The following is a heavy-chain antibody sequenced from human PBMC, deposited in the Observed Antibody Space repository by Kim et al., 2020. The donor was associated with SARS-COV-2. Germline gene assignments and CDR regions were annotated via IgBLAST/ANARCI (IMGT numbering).Heavy chain of an antibody. Sequence: GGSLRLSCAASGFTFSSYAMSWVRQAPGKGLEWVSAISGSGGSTYYADSVKGRFTISRDNSKNTLYLQMNNLRAEDTAVYYCAKRKQALYSSSWYWLDPWGQGTLVTVSS. CDR2: ISGSGGST. D-gene: IGHD6-13*01. CDR1: GFTFSSYA. CDR3: AKRKQALYSSSWYWLDP. V-gene: IGHV3-23*01. J-gene: IGHJ5*02.